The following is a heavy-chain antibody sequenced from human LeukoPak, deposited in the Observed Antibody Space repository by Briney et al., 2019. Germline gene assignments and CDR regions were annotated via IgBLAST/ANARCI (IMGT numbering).Heavy chain of an antibody. CDR1: GFTFSSYG. Sequence: GGSLRLSCAASGFTFSSYGMHWVRQAPGKGLEWVAFIRYDGSNKYYADSVKGRFTISRDNSKNTLYLQMNSLRAEDTAVYYCARDCSGGSCTGRGMDVWGQGTTVTVSS. CDR3: ARDCSGGSCTGRGMDV. CDR2: IRYDGSNK. J-gene: IGHJ6*02. D-gene: IGHD2-15*01. V-gene: IGHV3-30*02.